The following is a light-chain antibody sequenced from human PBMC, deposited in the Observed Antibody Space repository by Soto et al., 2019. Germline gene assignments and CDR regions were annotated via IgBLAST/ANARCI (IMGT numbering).Light chain of an antibody. Sequence: AIQLTQSPSSLSASVGDRVTITCRASQGISSALAWYQQKPGKAPKLLIYDASSLESGVPSRFSGSGSGTVFTLPFATLQLKNFATNYFQKFIITLTFGQGTRLEIK. J-gene: IGKJ5*01. CDR1: QGISSA. CDR2: DAS. V-gene: IGKV1D-13*01. CDR3: QKFIITLT.